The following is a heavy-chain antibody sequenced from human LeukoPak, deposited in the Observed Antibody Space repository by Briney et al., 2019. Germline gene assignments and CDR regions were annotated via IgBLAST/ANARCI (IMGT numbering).Heavy chain of an antibody. Sequence: ASVNVSCKASGYTFTSYDINWVRQATGQGLEWMGWMNPNSGNTGYAQKFQGRLTMTRNTSISTAYMELSRLRSEDTAVYYCAREVVAATKSRKFDYWGQGTLVTVSS. J-gene: IGHJ4*02. CDR3: AREVVAATKSRKFDY. V-gene: IGHV1-8*01. D-gene: IGHD2-15*01. CDR1: GYTFTSYD. CDR2: MNPNSGNT.